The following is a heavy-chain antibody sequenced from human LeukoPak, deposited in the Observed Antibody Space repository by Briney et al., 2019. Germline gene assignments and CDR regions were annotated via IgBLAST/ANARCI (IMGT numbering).Heavy chain of an antibody. CDR1: GGSINPYY. Sequence: SETLSLTCTVSGGSINPYYWSWIRQPTGKGLEWIGCIYYSGSTNYNSSLKSRVTISVDTSKNQFSLKLSSVTAADTAVYYCARHDPVISKIVGERAFDIWGQGTMVTVSS. V-gene: IGHV4-59*08. CDR3: ARHDPVISKIVGERAFDI. D-gene: IGHD3-22*01. CDR2: IYYSGST. J-gene: IGHJ3*02.